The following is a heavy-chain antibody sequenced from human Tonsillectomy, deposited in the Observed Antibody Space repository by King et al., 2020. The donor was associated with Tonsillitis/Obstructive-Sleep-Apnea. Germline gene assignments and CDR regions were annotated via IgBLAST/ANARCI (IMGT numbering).Heavy chain of an antibody. CDR1: GGSISIGDYY. D-gene: IGHD4-17*01. J-gene: IGHJ3*02. V-gene: IGHV4-31*03. CDR2: IYNSGGM. Sequence: QLQESGPGLVKPSQTLSLTCTVSGGSISIGDYYWSWIRQHPGKGREGIGNIYNSGGMYYTPSLKSRVTISVDTSKSQLSLKLSSVTAADTAVYHCARGYGDYDAFDIWGQGTMVTVSS. CDR3: ARGYGDYDAFDI.